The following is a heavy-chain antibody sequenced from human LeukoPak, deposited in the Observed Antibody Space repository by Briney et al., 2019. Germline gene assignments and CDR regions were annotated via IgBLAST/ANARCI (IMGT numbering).Heavy chain of an antibody. CDR2: IYYSGST. CDR3: ARRYDSTGYYFDAFDIWGQGNAFDI. Sequence: SETLSLTCTVSGGSISSYYWSWIRQPPGKGLEWIGYIYYSGSTNYNPSLKSRVTISVDTSKNQFSLKLSSVTAADTAVYYCARRYDSTGYYFDAFDIWGQGNAFDIWGQGTMVTVSS. D-gene: IGHD3-22*01. V-gene: IGHV4-59*01. CDR1: GGSISSYY. J-gene: IGHJ3*02.